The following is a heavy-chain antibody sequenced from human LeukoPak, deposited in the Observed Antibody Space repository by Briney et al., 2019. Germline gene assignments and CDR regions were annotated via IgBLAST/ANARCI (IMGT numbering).Heavy chain of an antibody. CDR1: GFTLSSYW. CDR3: AGGSYYGSGSYYVLCDL. Sequence: GGSLRLSCAASGFTLSSYWMHWVRQAPGKGLVWVSRINSDGSSTSYADSVKGRFTISRDNAKNTLYLQMNSLRAEDTAVYFCAGGSYYGSGSYYVLCDLWAQGTLVTVSS. CDR2: INSDGSST. D-gene: IGHD3-10*01. J-gene: IGHJ4*02. V-gene: IGHV3-74*01.